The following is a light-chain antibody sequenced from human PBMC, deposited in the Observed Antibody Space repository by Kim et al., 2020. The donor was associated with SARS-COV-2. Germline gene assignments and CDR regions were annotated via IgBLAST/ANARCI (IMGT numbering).Light chain of an antibody. Sequence: GPRLTLSCSGSNSNTGSNPVNWYQHLPGTAPELLIYSDNQRPSGVPDRFSGSKSGTSASLAISGLQSEDEADYYCAAWDDSLIGYVFGTGTKVTVL. CDR1: NSNTGSNP. CDR3: AAWDDSLIGYV. CDR2: SDN. J-gene: IGLJ1*01. V-gene: IGLV1-44*01.